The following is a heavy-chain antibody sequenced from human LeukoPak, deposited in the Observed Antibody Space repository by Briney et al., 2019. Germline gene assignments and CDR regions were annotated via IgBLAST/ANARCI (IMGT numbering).Heavy chain of an antibody. CDR1: GYTFTSYD. D-gene: IGHD2-15*01. CDR2: MNPNSDNT. Sequence: ASVKVSCKASGYTFTSYDINWVRQATGQGLEWMGWMNPNSDNTGYAQKFQGRVTMTRNTSISTAYMELSSLRSEDTAVYYCVESRKFYCSGGSCYRYYFDCWGQGTLVTVSS. CDR3: VESRKFYCSGGSCYRYYFDC. J-gene: IGHJ4*02. V-gene: IGHV1-8*01.